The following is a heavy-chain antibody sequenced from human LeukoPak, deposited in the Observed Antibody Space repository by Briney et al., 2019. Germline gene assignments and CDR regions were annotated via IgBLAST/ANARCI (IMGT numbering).Heavy chain of an antibody. J-gene: IGHJ3*02. D-gene: IGHD3-3*01. Sequence: SETLSLTCTVSGGSISSHYWSWIRQPPGQGLEWIGYVHSSGGANYNPSLNSRVTMSVDTSKDRLSLRLSSVTAADTAVYYCARGTLKLWSGYSYAFDIWGQGTMVTVSS. CDR2: VHSSGGA. CDR1: GGSISSHY. V-gene: IGHV4-59*08. CDR3: ARGTLKLWSGYSYAFDI.